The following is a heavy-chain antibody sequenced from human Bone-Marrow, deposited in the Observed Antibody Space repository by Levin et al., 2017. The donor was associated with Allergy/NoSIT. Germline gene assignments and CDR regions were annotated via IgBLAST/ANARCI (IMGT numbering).Heavy chain of an antibody. CDR1: GYTFTDYH. D-gene: IGHD2-15*01. CDR2: INPDGGET. Sequence: GESLKISCKASGYTFTDYHLHWVRRAPGQGLEWMGWINPDGGETYYAQKFQGRVAMTSDTSTSEVYVELTSLRSDDTALYYCVRVRVIAATSFGYWGQGTLVTVSA. V-gene: IGHV1-2*02. J-gene: IGHJ4*02. CDR3: VRVRVIAATSFGY.